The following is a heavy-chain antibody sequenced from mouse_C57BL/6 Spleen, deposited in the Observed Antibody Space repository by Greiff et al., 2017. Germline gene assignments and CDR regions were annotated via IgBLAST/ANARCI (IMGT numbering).Heavy chain of an antibody. Sequence: LVAPSQSLSITCTVSGFSLTSYGVDWVRQPPGKGLEWLGVLWGGGSANYNSALMSRLSISKDNSKSQVFLKMSSLQADDTAMYCCANRDRTGFAYWGQGTLVTVSA. V-gene: IGHV2-9*01. CDR1: GFSLTSYG. CDR3: ANRDRTGFAY. CDR2: LWGGGSA. J-gene: IGHJ3*01.